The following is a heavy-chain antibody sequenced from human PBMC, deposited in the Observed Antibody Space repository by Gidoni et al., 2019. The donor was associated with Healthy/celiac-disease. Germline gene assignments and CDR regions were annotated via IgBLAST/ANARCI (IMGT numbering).Heavy chain of an antibody. J-gene: IGHJ4*02. V-gene: IGHV3-23*01. CDR1: GFTFSSDA. Sequence: EVQLLESGGGLVQPGGSLRLVCAASGFTFSSDAMSWVRQAPGKGLEWVSAISGSGGSTYYADSVKGRFTISRDNSKNTLYLQMNSLRAEDTAVYYCAKDHVASPGVYWGQGTLVTVSS. CDR2: ISGSGGST. D-gene: IGHD5-12*01. CDR3: AKDHVASPGVY.